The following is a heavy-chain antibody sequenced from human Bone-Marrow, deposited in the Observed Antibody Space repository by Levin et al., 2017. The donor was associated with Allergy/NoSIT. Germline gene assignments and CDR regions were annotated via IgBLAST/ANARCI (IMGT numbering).Heavy chain of an antibody. CDR1: GYSISTAYY. Sequence: PSETLSLTCAVSGYSISTAYYWGWIRQPPGKGLEWIASIYRGGNTYYSPSLQSRVTISKDSSKNQLSLKVNSVTDADTAVYYCAGRSTDPHPFDFWGQGILVTVSS. CDR3: AGRSTDPHPFDF. V-gene: IGHV4-38-2*01. CDR2: IYRGGNT. J-gene: IGHJ4*02.